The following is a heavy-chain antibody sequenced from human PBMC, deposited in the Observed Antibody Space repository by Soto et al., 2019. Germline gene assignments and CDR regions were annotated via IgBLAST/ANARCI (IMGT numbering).Heavy chain of an antibody. CDR1: GYGFTIDL. CDR2: ISAYNGNT. CDR3: ARDYGEVFDY. Sequence: PVNVARKAAGYGFTIDLISRRRQAPGQGLEWMGWISAYNGNTNYAQKLQGRVTMTTDTSTSTAYMELRSLRSDDTAVYYCARDYGEVFDYWGQGTLVTVSS. V-gene: IGHV1-18*01. D-gene: IGHD3-10*01. J-gene: IGHJ4*02.